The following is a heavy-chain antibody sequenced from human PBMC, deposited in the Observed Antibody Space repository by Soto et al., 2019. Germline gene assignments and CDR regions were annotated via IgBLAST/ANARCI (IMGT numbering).Heavy chain of an antibody. CDR3: ARGNPHYSNLAY. Sequence: EVQLVESGGGLVQPEGSLRLSCEASGFTFSNYWMHWVRQVPGKGLEWVSRINHDGSDPIYADSVKGRFTISRDNDKNTVYLQMNSLRAEDTAVYYCARGNPHYSNLAYWGQGTLVTVAS. J-gene: IGHJ4*02. D-gene: IGHD2-21*01. CDR1: GFTFSNYW. CDR2: INHDGSDP. V-gene: IGHV3-74*01.